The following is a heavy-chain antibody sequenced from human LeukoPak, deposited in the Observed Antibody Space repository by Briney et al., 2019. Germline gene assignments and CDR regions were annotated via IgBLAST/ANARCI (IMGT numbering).Heavy chain of an antibody. CDR1: GYTFTSYG. V-gene: IGHV1-18*01. CDR3: ARYIVGATIEEFDY. D-gene: IGHD1-26*01. Sequence: ASVKVSCKASGYTFTSYGISWVRQAPGQGLEWMGWISAYNGNTNYAQKLQGRVTMTTDTSTSTAYVELRSLRSDDTAVYYCARYIVGATIEEFDYWGQGTLVTVSS. CDR2: ISAYNGNT. J-gene: IGHJ4*02.